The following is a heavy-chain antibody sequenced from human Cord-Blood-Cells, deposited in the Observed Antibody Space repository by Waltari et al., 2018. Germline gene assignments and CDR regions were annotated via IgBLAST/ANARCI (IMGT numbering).Heavy chain of an antibody. CDR3: ARPLGLGGSSYAFDI. J-gene: IGHJ3*02. V-gene: IGHV4-34*01. CDR2: INNSGST. D-gene: IGHD6-6*01. Sequence: QVQLQQWGAGLLKPPETLSLTCPAYGGSFSGYSWRWIRQPPGKGLEWIGEINNSGSTNYNPSLKSRVTISVDTSKNQFSLKLSSVTAADTAVYYCARPLGLGGSSYAFDIWGQGTMVTVSS. CDR1: GGSFSGYS.